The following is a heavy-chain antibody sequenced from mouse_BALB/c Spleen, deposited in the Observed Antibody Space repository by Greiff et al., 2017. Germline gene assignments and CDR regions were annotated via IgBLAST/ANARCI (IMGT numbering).Heavy chain of an antibody. CDR1: GYSITSDYA. CDR3: ARYYYGSSYWYFDV. J-gene: IGHJ1*01. D-gene: IGHD1-1*01. V-gene: IGHV3-2*02. CDR2: ISYSGST. Sequence: EVKVEESGPGLVKPSQSLSLTCTVTGYSITSDYAWNWIRQFPGNKLEWMGYISYSGSTSYNPSLKSRISITRDTSKNQFFLQLSSVTTEDTATYYCARYYYGSSYWYFDVWGAGTTVTVSS.